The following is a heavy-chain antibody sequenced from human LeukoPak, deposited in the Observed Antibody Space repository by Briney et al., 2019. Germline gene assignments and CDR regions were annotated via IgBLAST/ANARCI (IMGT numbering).Heavy chain of an antibody. CDR3: ARRCSSSWYGKYYFDY. Sequence: PSETLSLTCTVSGGSVSSGSYYWSWIRQPPGKGLEWIGYIYYSGSTNYSPSLKSRVTISVDTSKNQFSLKLSSVTAADTAVYYCARRCSSSWYGKYYFDYWGQGTLVTVSS. V-gene: IGHV4-61*01. CDR1: GGSVSSGSYY. D-gene: IGHD6-13*01. CDR2: IYYSGST. J-gene: IGHJ4*02.